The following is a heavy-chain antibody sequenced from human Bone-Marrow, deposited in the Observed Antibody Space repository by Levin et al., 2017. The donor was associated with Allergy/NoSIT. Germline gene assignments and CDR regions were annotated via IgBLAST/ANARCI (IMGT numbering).Heavy chain of an antibody. Sequence: GGSLRLSCAASGFTFSSYGMHWVRQAPGKGLEWVAVISYDGSNKYYADSVKGRFTISRDNSKNTLYLQMNSLRAEDTAVYYCAKVIGYCSGGSCYSIDYWGQGTLVTVSS. CDR2: ISYDGSNK. J-gene: IGHJ4*02. V-gene: IGHV3-30*18. CDR3: AKVIGYCSGGSCYSIDY. CDR1: GFTFSSYG. D-gene: IGHD2-15*01.